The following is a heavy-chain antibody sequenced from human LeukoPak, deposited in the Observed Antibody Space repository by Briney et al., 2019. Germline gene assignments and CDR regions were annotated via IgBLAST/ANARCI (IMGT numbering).Heavy chain of an antibody. Sequence: SETLSLTCTVSGGSISSGSYYWSWIRQPAGKGLERIGRIYTSGSTNYNPSLKSRVTISVDTSKNQFSLKLSSVTAADTAVYYCATNSDDFWSGYYYYYYYMDVWGKGTTVTVSS. CDR3: ATNSDDFWSGYYYYYYYMDV. V-gene: IGHV4-61*02. D-gene: IGHD3-3*01. CDR1: GGSISSGSYY. J-gene: IGHJ6*03. CDR2: IYTSGST.